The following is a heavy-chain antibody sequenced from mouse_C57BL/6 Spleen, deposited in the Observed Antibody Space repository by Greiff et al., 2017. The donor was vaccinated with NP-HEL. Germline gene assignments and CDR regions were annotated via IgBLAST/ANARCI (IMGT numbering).Heavy chain of an antibody. CDR2: ISYSGST. CDR1: GYSITSGYD. Sequence: EVHLVESGPGMVKPSQSLSLTCTVTGYSITSGYDWHWIRHFPGNKLEWMGYISYSGSTNYNPSLKSRISITHDTSTNHFFLKLNSETTEDTATDYGARAGVRTRSAWFAYWGQGTLVTVSA. V-gene: IGHV3-1*01. J-gene: IGHJ3*01. D-gene: IGHD2-14*01. CDR3: ARAGVRTRSAWFAY.